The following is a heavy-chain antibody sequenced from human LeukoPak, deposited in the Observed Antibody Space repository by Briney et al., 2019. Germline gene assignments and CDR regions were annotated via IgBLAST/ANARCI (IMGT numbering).Heavy chain of an antibody. J-gene: IGHJ2*01. CDR1: GGSISGYY. CDR3: ARSVVTLYWYFDL. CDR2: IYYSGST. Sequence: SDTLSLTCTVSGGSISGYYYNWIRQPPGKGLEWIGYIYYSGSTNYNPSLKSRVTISLDTSKNQFSLKLSSVTTADTAVYYCARSVVTLYWYFDLWGRGTLVTVSS. D-gene: IGHD4-23*01. V-gene: IGHV4-59*07.